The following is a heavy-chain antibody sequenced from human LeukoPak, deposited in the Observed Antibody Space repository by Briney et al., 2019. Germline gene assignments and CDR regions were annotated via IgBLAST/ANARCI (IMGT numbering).Heavy chain of an antibody. Sequence: GGSLRLSCAASGFTFSDYYMSWIRQAPGKGLEWVSYISSSSSYTNYADSVKGRFTISRDKAKNSLYLQMNSLRAEDTSVYYCAREIAAAGDDYWGQGTLVTVSS. CDR1: GFTFSDYY. CDR3: AREIAAAGDDY. V-gene: IGHV3-11*05. CDR2: ISSSSSYT. D-gene: IGHD6-13*01. J-gene: IGHJ4*02.